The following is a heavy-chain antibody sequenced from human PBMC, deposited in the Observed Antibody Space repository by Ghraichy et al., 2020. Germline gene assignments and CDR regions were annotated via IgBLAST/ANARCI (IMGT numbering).Heavy chain of an antibody. Sequence: SETLSLTCTVSGGSISSSSYYWGWIRQPPGKGLEWIGSIYYSGSTYYNPSLKSRVTISVDTSKNQFSLKLSSVTAADTALYYCASLPVEFGVVIAYYFDYWGQGTLVTVSS. CDR3: ASLPVEFGVVIAYYFDY. CDR2: IYYSGST. J-gene: IGHJ4*02. V-gene: IGHV4-39*01. CDR1: GGSISSSSYY. D-gene: IGHD3-3*01.